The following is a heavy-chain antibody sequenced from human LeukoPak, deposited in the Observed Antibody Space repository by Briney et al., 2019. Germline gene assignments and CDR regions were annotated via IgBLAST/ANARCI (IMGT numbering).Heavy chain of an antibody. Sequence: GGSLRLSCAASGFTFSSYGMHWVRQAPGKGLEWVAFIRYEGSNKYYADSVKGRFTISRDNSKHTLYLQMNSLRAEDTAVYYCAKVRTQGGIIPVVTDYWGQGTLVTVSS. CDR1: GFTFSSYG. V-gene: IGHV3-30*02. CDR2: IRYEGSNK. J-gene: IGHJ4*02. CDR3: AKVRTQGGIIPVVTDY. D-gene: IGHD4-23*01.